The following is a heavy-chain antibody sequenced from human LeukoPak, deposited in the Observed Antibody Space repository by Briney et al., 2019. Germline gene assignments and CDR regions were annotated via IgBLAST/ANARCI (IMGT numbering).Heavy chain of an antibody. CDR1: GGSISNYY. CDR2: IFSSGST. V-gene: IGHV4-4*07. CDR3: TRDSGTTGEVKFDP. Sequence: PSETLSLTCTVSGGSISNYYWSWIRQPAGKGLEWIGRIFSSGSTNYNPSLKSRVTMSVDTSKNQFSLKMSSVTAADTAVYYCTRDSGTTGEVKFDPWGQGTLGAVSS. D-gene: IGHD3-10*01. J-gene: IGHJ5*02.